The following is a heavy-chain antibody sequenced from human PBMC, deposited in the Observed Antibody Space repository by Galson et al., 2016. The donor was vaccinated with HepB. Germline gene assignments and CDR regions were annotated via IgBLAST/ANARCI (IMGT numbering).Heavy chain of an antibody. CDR2: IRAASGDT. D-gene: IGHD3-16*02. CDR1: GYTFSTYD. V-gene: IGHV1-3*01. Sequence: SVKVSCKASGYTFSTYDMHWVRQSPGQRLEWMGYIRAASGDTKYSQSFQGRVTLTRDTSATTHYMELTSLTSEDTAVYYCARDLIGNMDVWGQGTTVAVSS. CDR3: ARDLIGNMDV. J-gene: IGHJ6*02.